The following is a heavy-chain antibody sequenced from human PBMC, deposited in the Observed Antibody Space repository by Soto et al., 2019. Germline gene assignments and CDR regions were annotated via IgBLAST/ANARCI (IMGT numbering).Heavy chain of an antibody. J-gene: IGHJ5*02. Sequence: ASVKVSCKVSGYTLAEVSIHWVRQAPGKGLEWMGGFDPEHDETLFAQRFQGRLTMTEDSSADTAYMELSGLLSEDTAVYYCAAAASCHGAHCYSGHNWFDPWGEGTLVTVSS. CDR1: GYTLAEVS. CDR2: FDPEHDET. CDR3: AAAASCHGAHCYSGHNWFDP. D-gene: IGHD2-15*01. V-gene: IGHV1-24*01.